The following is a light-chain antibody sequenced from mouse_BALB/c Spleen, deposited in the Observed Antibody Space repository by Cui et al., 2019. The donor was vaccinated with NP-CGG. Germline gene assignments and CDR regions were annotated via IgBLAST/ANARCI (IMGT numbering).Light chain of an antibody. J-gene: IGLJ1*01. CDR2: GTN. CDR3: ALWYSNHWV. V-gene: IGLV1*01. CDR1: TGAVTTSNY. Sequence: AVVIQESDLTTSPGETVTLTCRSSTGAVTTSNYANWVQEKPDHLFTGLIGGTNNRAPGVPARFSGSLIGDKAALTITGAQTEDEAIYFCALWYSNHWVFGGGTKLTVL.